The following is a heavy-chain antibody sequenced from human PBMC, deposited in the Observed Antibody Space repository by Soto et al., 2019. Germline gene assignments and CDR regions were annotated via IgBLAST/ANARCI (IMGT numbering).Heavy chain of an antibody. D-gene: IGHD3-22*01. CDR2: IIPILGIA. CDR1: GGTFSIYT. CDR3: ARVIGSSGYYHYYYYGMDV. V-gene: IGHV1-69*02. Sequence: GASVKVSCKASGGTFSIYTISWVRQAPGQGLEWMGRIIPILGIANYAQKFQGRVTITADKSTSTAYMELSSLRSEDTAVYYCARVIGSSGYYHYYYYGMDVWGQGTTVTVSS. J-gene: IGHJ6*02.